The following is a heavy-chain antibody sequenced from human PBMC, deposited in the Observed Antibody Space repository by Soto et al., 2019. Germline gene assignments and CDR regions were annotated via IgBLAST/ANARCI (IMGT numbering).Heavy chain of an antibody. CDR1: GGSISSYY. V-gene: IGHV4-59*01. J-gene: IGHJ4*02. CDR2: IYYSGST. D-gene: IGHD5-12*01. Sequence: SETLSLTCTVSGGSISSYYWTWIRQPPGKGLEWIGYIYYSGSTNYNPSLKSRVTISVDTSKNQFSLKLSSVTAADTAVYYCARSGTTWDRPCDYWGQGTLVTVS. CDR3: ARSGTTWDRPCDY.